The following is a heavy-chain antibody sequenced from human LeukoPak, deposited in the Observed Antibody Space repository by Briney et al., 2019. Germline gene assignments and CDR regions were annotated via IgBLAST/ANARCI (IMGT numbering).Heavy chain of an antibody. V-gene: IGHV4-34*01. CDR2: INHSGST. D-gene: IGHD4-17*01. CDR3: AKATVTTHDFDY. CDR1: GGSFSGYY. J-gene: IGHJ4*02. Sequence: SETLSLTCAVYGGSFSGYYWSWIRQPPGKGLEWIGEINHSGSTNYNPSLKSRVTISVDTSKNQFSLKLSSVTAADTAVYYCAKATVTTHDFDYWGQGTLVTVSS.